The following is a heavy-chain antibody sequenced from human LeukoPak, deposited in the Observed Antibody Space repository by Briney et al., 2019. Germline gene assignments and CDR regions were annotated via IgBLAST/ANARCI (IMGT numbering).Heavy chain of an antibody. CDR1: GGSISSSSYY. D-gene: IGHD2-2*01. J-gene: IGHJ5*02. CDR2: IYYSGST. CDR3: ARHFRVWYCSSTSCPTYNWFDP. V-gene: IGHV4-39*01. Sequence: SETLSLTCTVSGGSISSSSYYWGWIRQPPGKGLEWIGSIYYSGSTYYNPSLKSRVTISVDTSKNQFSLKLSSVTAADTAVYYCARHFRVWYCSSTSCPTYNWFDPWGQGTLVTVSS.